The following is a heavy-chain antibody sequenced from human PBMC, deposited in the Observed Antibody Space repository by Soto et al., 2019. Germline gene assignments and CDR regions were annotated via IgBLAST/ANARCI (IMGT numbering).Heavy chain of an antibody. CDR3: GRDRSNSPAYFGC. Sequence: SETLSLTCTVSGDSITSDDYYWTWIRQPPGKGLEWIGHIYYSGRTSYNPSLESRLSISIDTSKNQFSLRLTSVSAADTAVYYCGRDRSNSPAYFGCCGQGTLVTVSS. CDR2: IYYSGRT. CDR1: GDSITSDDYY. D-gene: IGHD6-6*01. V-gene: IGHV4-30-4*01. J-gene: IGHJ4*02.